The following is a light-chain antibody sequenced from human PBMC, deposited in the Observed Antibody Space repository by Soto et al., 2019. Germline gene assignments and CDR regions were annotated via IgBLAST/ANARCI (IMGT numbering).Light chain of an antibody. Sequence: DIQMTQSPSSVSASVGDRVTVTCRASQGISSWLAWYQRKPGKAPSLLIYAASSLQTGVPSRFSGSGSGTDFTLTISSLQPEDFATYYCQQANSFPWTFGQGTKVEIK. CDR2: AAS. J-gene: IGKJ1*01. CDR3: QQANSFPWT. V-gene: IGKV1-12*02. CDR1: QGISSW.